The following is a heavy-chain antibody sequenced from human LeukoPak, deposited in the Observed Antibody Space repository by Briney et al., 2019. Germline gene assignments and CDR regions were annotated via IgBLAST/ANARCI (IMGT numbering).Heavy chain of an antibody. CDR1: GFSFSNFA. Sequence: GGSLRLSCAASGFSFSNFAMTWVRQAPGKGLEWVSVIYSGGSTYYADSVKGRFTISRHNSKNTLYLQMNSLRAEDTAVYYCARVSLWFGSAWGQGTLVTVSS. V-gene: IGHV3-53*04. D-gene: IGHD3-10*01. CDR3: ARVSLWFGSA. J-gene: IGHJ5*02. CDR2: IYSGGST.